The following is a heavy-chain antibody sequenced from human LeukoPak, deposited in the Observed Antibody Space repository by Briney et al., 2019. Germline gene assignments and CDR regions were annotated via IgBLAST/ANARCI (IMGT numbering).Heavy chain of an antibody. CDR2: IAHDGTT. V-gene: IGHV4-4*02. CDR3: TREDRPYCPFAY. Sequence: SETLSLTCGVSGGSIDITNYWSWVRQAPGKGLEWIGEIAHDGTTNYNPSLRSRVAMSFDRANNQFSLSLTSVTAADTAVYYCTREDRPYCPFAYWGQGVLVTVSS. D-gene: IGHD1-26*01. CDR1: GGSIDITNY. J-gene: IGHJ4*02.